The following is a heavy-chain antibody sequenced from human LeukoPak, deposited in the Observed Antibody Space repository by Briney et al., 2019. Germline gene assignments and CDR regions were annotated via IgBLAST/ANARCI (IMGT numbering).Heavy chain of an antibody. J-gene: IGHJ4*02. CDR3: ARGQLIFDY. Sequence: SETLSLTCTVSGGSVSSGSYYWSWIRQPPGKELEYIGYIYASGTTNYNPSLKSRVTISVDTSKNQFSLKLSSVTAADTAVYYCARGQLIFDYWGQGTLVTVSS. D-gene: IGHD6-6*01. V-gene: IGHV4-61*01. CDR2: IYASGTT. CDR1: GGSVSSGSYY.